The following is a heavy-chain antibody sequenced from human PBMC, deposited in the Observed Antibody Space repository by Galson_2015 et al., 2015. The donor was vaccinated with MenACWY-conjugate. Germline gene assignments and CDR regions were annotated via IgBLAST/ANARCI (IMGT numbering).Heavy chain of an antibody. V-gene: IGHV3-23*01. J-gene: IGHJ4*02. CDR1: GFTFSSYA. D-gene: IGHD4-23*01. Sequence: SLRLSCAASGFTFSSYAMHWVRQAPGKGLECVSSIGGNGPSTYYADSVQGRFTISRDNSKNTLYLQMSSLRAEDTAIYYCAKDRTRDGGYPGKHWGQGTLVTVSS. CDR3: AKDRTRDGGYPGKH. CDR2: IGGNGPST.